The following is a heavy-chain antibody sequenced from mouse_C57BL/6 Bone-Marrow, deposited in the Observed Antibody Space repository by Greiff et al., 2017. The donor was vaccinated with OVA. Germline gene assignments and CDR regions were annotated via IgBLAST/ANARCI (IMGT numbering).Heavy chain of an antibody. CDR1: GFTFSDYY. D-gene: IGHD1-1*01. J-gene: IGHJ4*01. CDR3: ARDITTGFYAMDY. Sequence: EVKLMESEGGLVQPGSSMKLSCTASGFTFSDYYMAWVRQVPEKGLEWVANINYDGSSTYYLDSLKSRFIISRDNAKNILYLQMSSLKSEDTATYYCARDITTGFYAMDYWGQGTSVTVSS. V-gene: IGHV5-16*01. CDR2: INYDGSST.